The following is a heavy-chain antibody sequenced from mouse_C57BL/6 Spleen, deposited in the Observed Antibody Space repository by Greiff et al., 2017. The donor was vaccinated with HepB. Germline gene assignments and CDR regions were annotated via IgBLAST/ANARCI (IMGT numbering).Heavy chain of an antibody. CDR1: GYTFTDYN. CDR2: INPNNGGT. D-gene: IGHD3-2*02. Sequence: EVQLQQSGPELVKPGASVKMSCKASGYTFTDYNMHWVKQSHGKGLEWIGYINPNNGGTNYNQKFKGKATLTVNKSSSTAYMELRSLTSEDSAVYYCERLRQLRLLFAYWGQGTLVTVSA. V-gene: IGHV1-22*01. CDR3: ERLRQLRLLFAY. J-gene: IGHJ3*01.